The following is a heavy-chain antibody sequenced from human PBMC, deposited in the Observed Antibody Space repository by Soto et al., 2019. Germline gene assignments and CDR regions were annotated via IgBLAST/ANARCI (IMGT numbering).Heavy chain of an antibody. CDR3: VKGDIVVVPAAQVSADYYYGMDV. CDR2: ISSNGGST. Sequence: GGSLRLSCSASGFTFSSYAMHWVRQAPGKGLEYVSAISSNGGSTYYENSVKGRLTITIHNSKNTLYLQMRSLRAEDTAEYYCVKGDIVVVPAAQVSADYYYGMDVWGQGTTVTVSS. D-gene: IGHD2-2*01. J-gene: IGHJ6*02. CDR1: GFTFSSYA. V-gene: IGHV3-64D*08.